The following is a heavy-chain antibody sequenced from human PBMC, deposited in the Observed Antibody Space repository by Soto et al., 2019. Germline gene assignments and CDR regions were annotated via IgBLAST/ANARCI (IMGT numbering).Heavy chain of an antibody. Sequence: SVKVSCKASGGTFNNYAITWVRQAPGQGLEWMGGIVPIFGTPKYAQKFQGRVTITADKSTNMAYMESGSLRSEDTAVYFCARDHYDSTGHHKYYYNGMEDWGQGTTVTVSS. V-gene: IGHV1-69*06. D-gene: IGHD3-22*01. J-gene: IGHJ6*02. CDR3: ARDHYDSTGHHKYYYNGMED. CDR2: IVPIFGTP. CDR1: GGTFNNYA.